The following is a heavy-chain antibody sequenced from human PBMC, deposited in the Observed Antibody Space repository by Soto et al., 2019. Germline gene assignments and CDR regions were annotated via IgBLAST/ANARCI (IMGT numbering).Heavy chain of an antibody. CDR1: GYTCTSYD. D-gene: IGHD3-22*01. CDR2: MNPNSGNT. CDR3: ARGEYYYDSSGSNLFDY. V-gene: IGHV1-8*01. Sequence: QVQLVQSGAEVKKPGASVKVSCKASGYTCTSYDINWVRQATGQGLEWMGWMNPNSGNTGYAQKLQGSVTITMYTSISTAYRALSSLRSEDTAVYYCARGEYYYDSSGSNLFDYWGQGTLVTVSS. J-gene: IGHJ4*02.